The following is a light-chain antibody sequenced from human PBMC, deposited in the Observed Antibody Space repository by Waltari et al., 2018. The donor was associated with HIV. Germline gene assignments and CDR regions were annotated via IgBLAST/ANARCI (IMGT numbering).Light chain of an antibody. CDR3: QQYDNPPYT. V-gene: IGKV1-33*01. CDR2: DAS. CDR1: QDISNY. J-gene: IGKJ2*01. Sequence: DIQMPQSPSSLSASVGDRVTISCQASQDISNYLNWYQQKPGKAPKLLIYDASNWETGVPSRFSGSGSGTDFTFTISSLQPEDIATYYCQQYDNPPYTFGQGTKLEIK.